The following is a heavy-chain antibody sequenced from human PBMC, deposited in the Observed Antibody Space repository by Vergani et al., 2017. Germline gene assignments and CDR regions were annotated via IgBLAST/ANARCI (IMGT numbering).Heavy chain of an antibody. Sequence: QVQLVQSGAEVKKPGSSVKVSCKASGSTFSSYAISWVRQAPGQGLEWMGGIIPIFGTANYAQKFQGRVTITADESTSTTYMELSSLRSEDTAVYYCARGGQGYSSGFLYFDYWGQGTLVTVSS. CDR3: ARGGQGYSSGFLYFDY. CDR1: GSTFSSYA. D-gene: IGHD6-19*01. J-gene: IGHJ4*02. CDR2: IIPIFGTA. V-gene: IGHV1-69*12.